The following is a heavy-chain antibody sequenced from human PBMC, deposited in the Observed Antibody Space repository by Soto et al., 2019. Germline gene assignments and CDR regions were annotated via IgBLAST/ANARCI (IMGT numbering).Heavy chain of an antibody. CDR3: ARDPSNLEPTGGDY. V-gene: IGHV1-69*06. Sequence: GASVKVSCKASGGTFSSYAISWVRQAPGQGLEWMGGIIPIFGTANYAQKFQGRVTITADKSTSTAYMELSSLRSEDTAVYYCARDPSNLEPTGGDYWGQGTLVTVSS. CDR2: IIPIFGTA. D-gene: IGHD1-1*01. CDR1: GGTFSSYA. J-gene: IGHJ4*02.